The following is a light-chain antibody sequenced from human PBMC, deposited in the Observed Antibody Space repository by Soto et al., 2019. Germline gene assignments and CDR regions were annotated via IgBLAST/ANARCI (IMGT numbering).Light chain of an antibody. CDR1: QSISSW. Sequence: DIQMTQSPSTLSASVGDRATITCRASQSISSWLAWYQQKPGKAPKLLIYDASSLESGVPSRFSGSGSGTEFTLTISSLQPDDFATYYCQQYNSLTFGQGTKVDIK. J-gene: IGKJ1*01. V-gene: IGKV1-5*01. CDR3: QQYNSLT. CDR2: DAS.